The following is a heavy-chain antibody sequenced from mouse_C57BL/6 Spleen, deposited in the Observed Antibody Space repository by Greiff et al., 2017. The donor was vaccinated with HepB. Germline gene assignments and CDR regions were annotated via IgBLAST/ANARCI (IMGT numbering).Heavy chain of an antibody. Sequence: VQLQQPGAELVRPGTSVKLSCKASGYTFTSYWMHWVKQRPGQGLEWIGVIDPSDSYTNYNQKFKGKATLTVDTSSSTAYMQLSSLTSEDSAVYYCARPYYGSSYGAMDYWGQGTSVTVSS. CDR2: IDPSDSYT. J-gene: IGHJ4*01. V-gene: IGHV1-59*01. CDR3: ARPYYGSSYGAMDY. CDR1: GYTFTSYW. D-gene: IGHD1-1*01.